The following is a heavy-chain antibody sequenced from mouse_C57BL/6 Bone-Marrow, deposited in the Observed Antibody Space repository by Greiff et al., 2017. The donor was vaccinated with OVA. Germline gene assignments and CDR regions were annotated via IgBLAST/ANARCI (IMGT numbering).Heavy chain of an antibody. CDR3: ARSGYDYYDLYYAMDY. J-gene: IGHJ4*01. CDR2: IYPGGGYT. CDR1: GYTFTNYW. D-gene: IGHD2-4*01. Sequence: QVQLQQSGAELVRPGTSVKMSCKASGYTFTNYWIGWAKQRPGHGLEWIGDIYPGGGYTNYNEKFKGKATLTADKSSSTAYMQFSSLTSEDSAIYYCARSGYDYYDLYYAMDYWGQGTSVTVSS. V-gene: IGHV1-63*01.